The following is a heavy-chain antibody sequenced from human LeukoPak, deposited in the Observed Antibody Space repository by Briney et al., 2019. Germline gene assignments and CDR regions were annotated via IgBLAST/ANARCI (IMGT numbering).Heavy chain of an antibody. J-gene: IGHJ4*02. Sequence: GRSLRLSCAASGFTFSIYGMHWVRQAPGKGLEWLAHILFDRNNKYIADSVKGRFTISRDNSKNTLYLQMNSLRAEDTAVYYYARDKGKGAYWGQGTLVTVSS. CDR3: ARDKGKGAY. D-gene: IGHD3-10*01. V-gene: IGHV3-33*05. CDR2: ILFDRNNK. CDR1: GFTFSIYG.